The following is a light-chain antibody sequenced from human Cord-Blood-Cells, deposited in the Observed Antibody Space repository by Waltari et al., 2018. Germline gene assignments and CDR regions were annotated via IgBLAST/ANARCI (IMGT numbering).Light chain of an antibody. V-gene: IGLV2-14*01. CDR2: DVS. Sequence: QSALTQPASVSGSPGPSITISCTGTSIDVGGDNYVSWYLQHPGKAPKLMIYDVSNRPSGVSNRFSGSKSGNTASLTISGLQAEDEADYYCSSYTSSSIWVFGGGTKLTVL. CDR3: SSYTSSSIWV. J-gene: IGLJ3*02. CDR1: SIDVGGDNY.